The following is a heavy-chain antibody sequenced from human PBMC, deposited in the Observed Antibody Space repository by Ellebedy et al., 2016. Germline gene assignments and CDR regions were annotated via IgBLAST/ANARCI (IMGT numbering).Heavy chain of an antibody. V-gene: IGHV3-23*01. Sequence: GGSLRLSCAASGFTFSSYSMTWVRQAPGKGLEWVSGITGGGNSTYDAASVMGRVTISRDNSKSTLYLQMNSLRVEDTAVYYCVKFGPRYYYGLDVWGQGTTVTVAS. CDR1: GFTFSSYS. J-gene: IGHJ6*02. CDR2: ITGGGNST. D-gene: IGHD1-14*01. CDR3: VKFGPRYYYGLDV.